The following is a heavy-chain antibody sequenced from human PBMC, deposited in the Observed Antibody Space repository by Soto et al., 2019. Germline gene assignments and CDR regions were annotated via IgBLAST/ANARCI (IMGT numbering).Heavy chain of an antibody. CDR3: AGTTSLQWYYMDV. V-gene: IGHV4-59*08. D-gene: IGHD1-7*01. CDR2: IYYTGNT. CDR1: GGSISSYY. Sequence: SETLSLTCIVSGGSISSYYWSWIRQSPGKGLEWIGHIYYTGNTNYNPSLRSRDTISLDTSKNQFSLNLNSVTAADTAVYYCAGTTSLQWYYMDVWDKGTTVTVSS. J-gene: IGHJ6*03.